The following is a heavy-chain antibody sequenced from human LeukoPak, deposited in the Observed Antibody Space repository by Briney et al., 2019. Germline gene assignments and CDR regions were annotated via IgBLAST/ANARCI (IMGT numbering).Heavy chain of an antibody. CDR3: VAVAGTGWFDL. V-gene: IGHV3-21*01. CDR2: ISSSSSYI. Sequence: PGGSLRLSCAASGFTFSSYSMNLVRQAPGKGLEWVSSISSSSSYIYYADLVKGRFTISRDNAKNSLYLQMNSLRAEDTAVYYCVAVAGTGWFDLWGQGTLVTVSS. J-gene: IGHJ5*02. D-gene: IGHD6-19*01. CDR1: GFTFSSYS.